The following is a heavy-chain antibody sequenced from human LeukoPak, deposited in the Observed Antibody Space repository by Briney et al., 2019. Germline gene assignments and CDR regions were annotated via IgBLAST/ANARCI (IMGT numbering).Heavy chain of an antibody. CDR2: IYHGGTT. V-gene: IGHV4-30-2*02. Sequence: KPSETLSLTCVVSGDSINNYGYSWSWIRQPPGKGLEWIGYIYHGGTTYYNPSLKSRVTISVDTSKNQFSLKLSSVTAADTAVYYCAKKSSSSATDAFDIWGQGTMVTVSS. CDR3: AKKSSSSATDAFDI. J-gene: IGHJ3*02. CDR1: GDSINNYGYS. D-gene: IGHD6-6*01.